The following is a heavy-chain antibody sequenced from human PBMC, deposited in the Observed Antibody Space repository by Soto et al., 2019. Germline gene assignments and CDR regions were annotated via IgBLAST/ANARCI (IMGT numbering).Heavy chain of an antibody. CDR3: ASAYSYGTTDYYYGMDV. D-gene: IGHD5-18*01. CDR1: GYTFTSYY. J-gene: IGHJ6*02. Sequence: ASVKVSCKASGYTFTSYYMHWVRQAPGQGLEWMGIINPSGGSTSYAQKFQGRVTMTRDTSTSTVYMELSSLRSEDTAVYYCASAYSYGTTDYYYGMDVWGQGTTVTVSS. V-gene: IGHV1-46*01. CDR2: INPSGGST.